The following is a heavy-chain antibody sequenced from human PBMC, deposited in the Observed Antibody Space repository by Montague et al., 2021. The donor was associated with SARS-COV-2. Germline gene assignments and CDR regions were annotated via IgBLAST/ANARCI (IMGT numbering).Heavy chain of an antibody. D-gene: IGHD1-26*01. V-gene: IGHV4-39*01. Sequence: SETLSLTCAVSGGSISSSSYYWGWLRQPPGKGLEWIGSNNYSGSTYYNPSLRNRVSISVDTSKNQFSLKLSSVTAADTAVYCCARLWDTVYYCYGMDVWGQGTTVTVSS. CDR3: ARLWDTVYYCYGMDV. J-gene: IGHJ6*02. CDR1: GGSISSSSYY. CDR2: NNYSGST.